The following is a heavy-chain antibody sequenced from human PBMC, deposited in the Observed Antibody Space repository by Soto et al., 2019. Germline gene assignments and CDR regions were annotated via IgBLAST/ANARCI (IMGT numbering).Heavy chain of an antibody. CDR2: ISGSGSTM. D-gene: IGHD2-15*01. J-gene: IGHJ4*02. V-gene: IGHV3-48*03. Sequence: EVQLVESGGGLVQPGGSLRLSCAASGFTFSTYTMSWVRQAPGKGLEWIFYISGSGSTMYYADSVKGRFTISRDNAKNSLYLQMNSLRAEDTAVYYCARSPVDYCSGGSCPHFFDHWGQGTLVTVSS. CDR3: ARSPVDYCSGGSCPHFFDH. CDR1: GFTFSTYT.